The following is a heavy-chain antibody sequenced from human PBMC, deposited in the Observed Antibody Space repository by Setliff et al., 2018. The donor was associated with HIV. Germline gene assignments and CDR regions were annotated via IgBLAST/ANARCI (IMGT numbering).Heavy chain of an antibody. Sequence: GGSLRLSCAASGFSFSDYYMNWIRQAPGKGLEWVSYISNSGRIAYADSVKGRFTISRDNAKNSLYLQMNSLRAEDTALYYCVKDILGGSGAFDIWGQGTMVTVSS. J-gene: IGHJ3*02. CDR2: ISNSGRI. V-gene: IGHV3-11*01. D-gene: IGHD3-16*01. CDR1: GFSFSDYY. CDR3: VKDILGGSGAFDI.